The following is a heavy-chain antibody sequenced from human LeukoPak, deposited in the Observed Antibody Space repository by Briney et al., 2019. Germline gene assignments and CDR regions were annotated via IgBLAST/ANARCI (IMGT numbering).Heavy chain of an antibody. CDR2: ISSSSSYI. V-gene: IGHV3-21*01. CDR1: GFTFSSYS. CDR3: ARDGVVVAVTDFQH. J-gene: IGHJ1*01. D-gene: IGHD2-15*01. Sequence: GGSLRLSCAASGFTFSSYSMNWVRQAPGKGLEWVSSISSSSSYIYYADSVKGRFTISRDNAKNSLYLQMNSLRAEDTAVYYCARDGVVVAVTDFQHWGQGTLVTVSS.